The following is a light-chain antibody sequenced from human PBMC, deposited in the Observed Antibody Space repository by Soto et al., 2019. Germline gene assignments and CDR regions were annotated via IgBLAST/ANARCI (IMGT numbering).Light chain of an antibody. CDR1: QGVSRW. CDR2: GSS. CDR3: QQYNTYPLT. J-gene: IGKJ4*01. Sequence: DIQMTQSPSSLSASVGDSVTITCRASQGVSRWLAWYQQKPGKAPNSLISGSSTVQTGVPSRFSGSGSGTAFTLIISSLQPEDSATYYCQQYNTYPLTFGGGTKVEIK. V-gene: IGKV1D-16*01.